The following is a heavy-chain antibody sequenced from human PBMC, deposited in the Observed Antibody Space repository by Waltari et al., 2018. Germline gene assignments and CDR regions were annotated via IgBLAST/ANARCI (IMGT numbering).Heavy chain of an antibody. D-gene: IGHD3-16*02. Sequence: QVQLGQSGAEVKKPGASVKVSCKASGYSVTSYDINWGRQATGQGLASMGWMNPNSGNTGYAQKFQGRVTMTRNTSISTAYMELSSLRSEDTAVYYCARGLADYIWGSYRFDYWGQGTLVTVSS. J-gene: IGHJ4*02. CDR2: MNPNSGNT. CDR1: GYSVTSYD. V-gene: IGHV1-8*01. CDR3: ARGLADYIWGSYRFDY.